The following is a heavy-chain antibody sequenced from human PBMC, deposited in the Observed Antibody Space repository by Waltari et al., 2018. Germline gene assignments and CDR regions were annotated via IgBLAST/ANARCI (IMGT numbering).Heavy chain of an antibody. J-gene: IGHJ5*02. D-gene: IGHD2-15*01. CDR3: ARGYGYCSGGSCYRTWFDP. CDR2: INPNSGGT. CDR1: GYTFTGYY. V-gene: IGHV1-2*06. Sequence: QVQLVQSGAEVKKPGASVKVSCKASGYTFTGYYMHWVRQAPGQGLEWMGRINPNSGGTNYAQKFQGRVTMTRDTSISTAYMELSRLRSDDTAVYYCARGYGYCSGGSCYRTWFDPWGQGTLVTVSS.